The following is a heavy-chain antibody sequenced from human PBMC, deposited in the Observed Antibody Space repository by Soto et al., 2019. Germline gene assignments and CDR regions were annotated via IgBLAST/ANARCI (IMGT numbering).Heavy chain of an antibody. J-gene: IGHJ4*02. CDR3: ALRSMAVVPEY. CDR1: GDSISTYY. V-gene: IGHV4-59*01. CDR2: LYYGRSA. Sequence: QVQLQESGPGPVKPSETLSLTCAVSGDSISTYYCMWIRQPPGKGLESIGYLYYGRSANYNPSLKSRVTLSVDTATNQCSLTLSSVTAADTAVYYCALRSMAVVPEYWGQGTLVTVSS. D-gene: IGHD3-22*01.